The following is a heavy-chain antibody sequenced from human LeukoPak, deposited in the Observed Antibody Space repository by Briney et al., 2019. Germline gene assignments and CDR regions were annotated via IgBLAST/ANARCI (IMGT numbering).Heavy chain of an antibody. Sequence: SVKVSCKASGGTFSRYAISRVRQAPGQGLEWMGGIIPMFGIANYAQKFQGRVTITADESTSTAYMKLSSLRSEDTAVYYCARDRPYTGGWRGFDYWGQGTLVTVSS. CDR3: ARDRPYTGGWRGFDY. CDR2: IIPMFGIA. CDR1: GGTFSRYA. D-gene: IGHD6-19*01. J-gene: IGHJ4*02. V-gene: IGHV1-69*01.